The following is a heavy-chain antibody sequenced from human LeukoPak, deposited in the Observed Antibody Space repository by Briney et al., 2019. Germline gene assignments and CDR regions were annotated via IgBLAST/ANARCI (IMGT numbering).Heavy chain of an antibody. D-gene: IGHD4-23*01. J-gene: IGHJ4*02. CDR2: ISGSGGST. V-gene: IGHV3-23*01. CDR3: AKPDYGGNFISRVGCDY. CDR1: GFTFSSYA. Sequence: PGGSLRLSCAASGFTFSSYAMSWVRQAPGKGLEWVSAISGSGGSTYYADSVKGRFTISRDNSKNTLYLQMNSLRAEDTAVYYCAKPDYGGNFISRVGCDYWGQGTLFTVSS.